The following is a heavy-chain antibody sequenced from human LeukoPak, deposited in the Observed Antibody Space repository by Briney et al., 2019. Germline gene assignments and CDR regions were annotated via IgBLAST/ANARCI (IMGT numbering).Heavy chain of an antibody. V-gene: IGHV4-38-2*02. CDR3: ARPRTRLAWFDP. CDR1: GYSISSGYY. Sequence: SETLSLTCTVSGYSISSGYYWGWIRQPPGKGLEWIGGIYHSGSTYYNPSLKSRVTISVDTSKNQFSLKLSSVTAADTAVYYCARPRTRLAWFDPWGQGTLVTVSS. CDR2: IYHSGST. J-gene: IGHJ5*02. D-gene: IGHD6-19*01.